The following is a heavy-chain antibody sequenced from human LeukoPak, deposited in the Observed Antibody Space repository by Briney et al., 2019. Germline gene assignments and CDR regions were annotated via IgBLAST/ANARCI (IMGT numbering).Heavy chain of an antibody. CDR3: AREPYYDSSGYSPDY. Sequence: TGGSLRLSCAASGFTFSDYYMSWIRQAPGKGLEWVSYISSSGSFIYYADSVKGRFTISRDNAKNSRYLHMNSLRAEDTALYYCAREPYYDSSGYSPDYWGQGTLVTVSS. D-gene: IGHD3-22*01. V-gene: IGHV3-11*04. J-gene: IGHJ4*02. CDR1: GFTFSDYY. CDR2: ISSSGSFI.